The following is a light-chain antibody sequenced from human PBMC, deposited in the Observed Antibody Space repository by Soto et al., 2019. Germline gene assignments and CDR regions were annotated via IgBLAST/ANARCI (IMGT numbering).Light chain of an antibody. J-gene: IGKJ1*01. CDR3: QQSYSTPWT. CDR1: QSISSY. Sequence: DIQMTQSPSSLSASVGDRVTITCGASQSISSYLNWYQQKPGKAPKLLIYAASSLQSGVPSRFSGSGSGTDFTLTISSLQPEDFASHYCQQSYSTPWTFGQGTKVEIK. V-gene: IGKV1-39*01. CDR2: AAS.